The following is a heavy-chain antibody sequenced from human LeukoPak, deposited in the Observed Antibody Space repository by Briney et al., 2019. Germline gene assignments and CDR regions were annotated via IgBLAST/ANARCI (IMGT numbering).Heavy chain of an antibody. CDR1: GYTFTGYY. Sequence: ASVKVSCKASGYTFTGYYMHWVRQAPGQGLEWMGWINPNSGGTNYAQKFQGRVTMTRDTSISTAYMELSRLRSDDTAVYYCARQFAIAARPRHYYYYYYMDVWGKGTTVTVSS. CDR2: INPNSGGT. D-gene: IGHD6-6*01. V-gene: IGHV1-2*02. CDR3: ARQFAIAARPRHYYYYYYMDV. J-gene: IGHJ6*03.